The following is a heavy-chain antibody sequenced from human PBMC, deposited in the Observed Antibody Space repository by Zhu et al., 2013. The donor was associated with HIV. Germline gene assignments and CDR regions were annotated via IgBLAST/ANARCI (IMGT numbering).Heavy chain of an antibody. J-gene: IGHJ6*02. V-gene: IGHV1-69*08. CDR1: GGTFSSYT. CDR3: ARDRGANTPGSLRYYYYGMDV. Sequence: QVQLVQSGAEVKKPGSSVKVSCKASGGTFSSYTISWVRQAPGQGLEWMGRIIPILGIANYAQKFQGRVTITADKSTSTAYMELSSLRSEDTAVYYCARDRGANTPGSLRYYYYGMDVWGQGP. CDR2: IIPILGIA. D-gene: IGHD3-16*02.